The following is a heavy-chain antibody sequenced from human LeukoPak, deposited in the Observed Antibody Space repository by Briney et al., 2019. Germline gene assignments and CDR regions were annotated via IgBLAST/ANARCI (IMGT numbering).Heavy chain of an antibody. CDR2: INPNSGAT. CDR1: GYTFIDYY. V-gene: IGHV1-2*02. J-gene: IGHJ4*02. CDR3: ARVAYFYDSSDYYYSDY. Sequence: ASVQVSCKASGYTFIDYYMHWVRQAPGQGLEWMGWINPNSGATNYAQNFQGRVTMTRDTSINTAYMELSRLRSDDTAVYYCARVAYFYDSSDYYYSDYWGQGTLVTVSS. D-gene: IGHD3-22*01.